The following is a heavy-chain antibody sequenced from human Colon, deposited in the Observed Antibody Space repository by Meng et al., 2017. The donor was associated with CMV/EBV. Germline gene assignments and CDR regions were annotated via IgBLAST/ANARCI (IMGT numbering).Heavy chain of an antibody. CDR1: RFTFNNYW. CDR3: AKSLTFEGDGVIVTYYGMDV. Sequence: GESLKISCVGSRFTFNNYWMNWVRQAPGEGLEWVANINEPGSLKYYVDSVKGRFTISRDNSKNSLYLQMNSLRAEDTALYYCAKSLTFEGDGVIVTYYGMDVWGQGTTVTVSS. J-gene: IGHJ6*02. V-gene: IGHV3-7*03. CDR2: INEPGSLK. D-gene: IGHD3-16*02.